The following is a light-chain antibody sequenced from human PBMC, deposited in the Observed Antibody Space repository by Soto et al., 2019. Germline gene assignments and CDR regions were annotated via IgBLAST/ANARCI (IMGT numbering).Light chain of an antibody. CDR2: GTS. CDR3: QHYGTSPFT. V-gene: IGKV3-20*01. CDR1: QSIASSY. J-gene: IGKJ3*01. Sequence: EIVLTQSPGTLSLSPGERATLSCRASQSIASSYLAWYQQIPGQAPRLLVSGTSSRATGIPERFSGSGSGTDFTLTITRLEPEDFAVYYCQHYGTSPFTFGPGTKVHIK.